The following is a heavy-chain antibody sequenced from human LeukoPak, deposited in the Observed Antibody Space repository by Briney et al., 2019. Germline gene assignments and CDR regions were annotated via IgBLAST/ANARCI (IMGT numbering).Heavy chain of an antibody. CDR2: IRQNGNEI. D-gene: IGHD2-8*01. CDR1: GFTFSEYW. CDR3: ADPGVGH. J-gene: IGHJ4*02. Sequence: GGSLRLSCAASGFTFSEYWMSRVRQAPGKGLEWVANIRQNGNEIAYADSVEGRFTISRDDAQKSVYLEMNRLRVEDTAVYYCADPGVGHWGQGTLVTVSA. V-gene: IGHV3-7*01.